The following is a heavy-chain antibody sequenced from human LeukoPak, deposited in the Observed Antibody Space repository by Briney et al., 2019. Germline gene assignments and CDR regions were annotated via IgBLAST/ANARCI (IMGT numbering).Heavy chain of an antibody. D-gene: IGHD3-3*01. CDR1: GGSIRSSSYY. CDR2: IYYSGST. J-gene: IGHJ6*03. V-gene: IGHV4-39*02. CDR3: ATEGDPRFLESSYYMDV. Sequence: SETLSLPCTVSGGSIRSSSYYWGWIRQPPGKGLEWIGSIYYSGSTYYNPSLKSPVTISVDTSKEQFSLKLSSVTAADTAVYYCATEGDPRFLESSYYMDVWGKGSSVTVSS.